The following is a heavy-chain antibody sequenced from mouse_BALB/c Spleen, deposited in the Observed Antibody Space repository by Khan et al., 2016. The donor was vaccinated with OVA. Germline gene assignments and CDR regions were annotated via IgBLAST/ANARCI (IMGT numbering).Heavy chain of an antibody. CDR3: VRDGAYYRNDDWFGY. Sequence: VQLQESGAELARPGASVKMSCKASGYTFASYTIHWIKQRPGQGLEWIGYINPSNGYTNYNQKFKDKATLTADKSSTTAYMQLSSLTSDDSAVDNCVRDGAYYRNDDWFGYWGQGTLVTVSA. D-gene: IGHD2-14*01. V-gene: IGHV1-4*01. J-gene: IGHJ3*01. CDR1: GYTFASYT. CDR2: INPSNGYT.